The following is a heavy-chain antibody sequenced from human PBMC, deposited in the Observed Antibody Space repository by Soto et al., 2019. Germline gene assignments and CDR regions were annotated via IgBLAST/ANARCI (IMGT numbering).Heavy chain of an antibody. J-gene: IGHJ4*02. D-gene: IGHD3-10*01. CDR1: GFSFDGYG. CDR2: LSWNGGSV. CDR3: ARTVRY. V-gene: IGHV3-9*01. Sequence: EVQLEESGGGLVQPGRSLRLSCAASGFSFDGYGMHWVRQAPGKGLEWVSGLSWNGGSVAYADSVKGRFTISRDNAKSSLYLQMDSLRAEDTALYYCARTVRYWGQGTLVTVSS.